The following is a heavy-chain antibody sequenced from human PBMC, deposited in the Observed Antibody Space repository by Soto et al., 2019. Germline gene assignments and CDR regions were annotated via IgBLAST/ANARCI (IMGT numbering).Heavy chain of an antibody. D-gene: IGHD3-10*01. CDR2: ITWNSDKI. V-gene: IGHV3-9*01. J-gene: IGHJ4*02. CDR1: GFTFDDYA. Sequence: EVQLVESGGGLVQPGRSLRLSCAASGFTFDDYAMHWVRQAPGKGLEWVSGITWNSDKIDYADSVKGRFTISRDNAKNSLYLQMNSLRAEDTALYYCAKDSLVGADRLSPAFDYWGQGTLVTVSS. CDR3: AKDSLVGADRLSPAFDY.